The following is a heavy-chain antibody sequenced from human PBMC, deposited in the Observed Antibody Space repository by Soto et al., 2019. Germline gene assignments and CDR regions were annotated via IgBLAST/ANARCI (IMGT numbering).Heavy chain of an antibody. D-gene: IGHD4-4*01. Sequence: VQLVESGGGVVQPGRSLRLSCAASGFTFSSYGMHWVRQAPGKGLEWVAVISYDGSNKYYADSVKGRFTISRDNSKNTLYLQMNSLRAEDTAVYYCAKTRLQPEYYFDYWGQGTLVTVSS. CDR2: ISYDGSNK. V-gene: IGHV3-30*18. CDR3: AKTRLQPEYYFDY. J-gene: IGHJ4*02. CDR1: GFTFSSYG.